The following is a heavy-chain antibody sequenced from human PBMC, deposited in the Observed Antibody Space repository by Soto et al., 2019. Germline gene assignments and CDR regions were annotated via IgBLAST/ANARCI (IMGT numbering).Heavy chain of an antibody. J-gene: IGHJ5*02. CDR3: ARGGYCSGGSCGNWFDP. D-gene: IGHD2-15*01. CDR2: IYXLGXT. V-gene: IGHV4-59*01. CDR1: GGSMCEYF. Sequence: SETLSLTCSVSGGSMCEYFSSWIRQSPGKGLEGIGYIYXLGXTDYNPSLKGRVTISVDTSKRQCSLRLTSVTAADTAVYYCARGGYCSGGSCGNWFDPWGQGTLVT.